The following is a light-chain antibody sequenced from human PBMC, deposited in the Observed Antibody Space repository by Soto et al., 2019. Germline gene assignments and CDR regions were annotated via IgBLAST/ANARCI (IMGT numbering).Light chain of an antibody. J-gene: IGKJ2*01. V-gene: IGKV3-20*01. Sequence: EIVLTQSPGTLSLSPGERASLSCRASQSVDSIYLAWYQQKLGQAPRLLIYAASSRATGIPDRFSGGGSGTDFTLTISRLEPEDFAMYYCQQYSTSPGTFGQGTKLEIK. CDR2: AAS. CDR1: QSVDSIY. CDR3: QQYSTSPGT.